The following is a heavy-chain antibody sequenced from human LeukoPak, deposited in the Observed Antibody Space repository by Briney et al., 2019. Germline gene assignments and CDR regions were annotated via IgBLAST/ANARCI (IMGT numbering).Heavy chain of an antibody. CDR3: AKDPTHYRVWDYYETIGLSY. CDR2: ISGSGGST. V-gene: IGHV3-23*01. J-gene: IGHJ4*02. Sequence: TGGSLRLSCAASGFTFSSYGMSWVRQAPGKGLEWVSAISGSGGSTYYADSVKGRFTISRDNSKNTLNLQMNSLRAEDTAVYYCAKDPTHYRVWDYYETIGLSYWGQGTLVTVSS. D-gene: IGHD3-22*01. CDR1: GFTFSSYG.